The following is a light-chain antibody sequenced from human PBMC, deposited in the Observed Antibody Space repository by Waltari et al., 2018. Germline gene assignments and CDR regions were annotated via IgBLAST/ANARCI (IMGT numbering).Light chain of an antibody. CDR2: WAS. CDR1: RSVLSISNNKNY. CDR3: QHYYDTPT. Sequence: IEMTQSPESLAVSLGERAIIHCKSGRSVLSISNNKNYLAWFQQKPRQAPKLLIYWASTRASGISDRFSGTGSETDFTLTINSLQVEDVALYFCQHYYDTPTFARGTRVEIK. J-gene: IGKJ4*01. V-gene: IGKV4-1*01.